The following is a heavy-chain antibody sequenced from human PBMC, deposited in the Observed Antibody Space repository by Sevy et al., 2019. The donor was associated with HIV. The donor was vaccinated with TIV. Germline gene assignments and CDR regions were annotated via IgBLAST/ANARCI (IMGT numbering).Heavy chain of an antibody. CDR2: IKSKTDGGTT. J-gene: IGHJ4*02. D-gene: IGHD6-19*01. CDR1: GFTFSNAW. CDR3: TTGKYSSGWYYFDY. Sequence: GGSLRLSCAASGFTFSNAWMSWVRQAPGKGLEWVGRIKSKTDGGTTDYAAPVKGRFTISRVDSKNTLYLQMNSLKTEDTAVYYCTTGKYSSGWYYFDYWGQGTLVTVSS. V-gene: IGHV3-15*01.